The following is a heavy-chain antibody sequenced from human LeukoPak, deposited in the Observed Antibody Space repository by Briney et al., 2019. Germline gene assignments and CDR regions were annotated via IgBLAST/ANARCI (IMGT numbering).Heavy chain of an antibody. CDR2: IFHTGNT. Sequence: SETLSLTCTVSGYSISTGYYWGWIRQPPGKGLEWIASIFHTGNTFYNPSLKSRVTISVDTSKNQISLNLSSVTAADAAVYYCARHVKSGYCSSTSCYGYYMDVWGKGTTVTVSS. V-gene: IGHV4-38-2*02. D-gene: IGHD2-2*01. CDR1: GYSISTGYY. J-gene: IGHJ6*03. CDR3: ARHVKSGYCSSTSCYGYYMDV.